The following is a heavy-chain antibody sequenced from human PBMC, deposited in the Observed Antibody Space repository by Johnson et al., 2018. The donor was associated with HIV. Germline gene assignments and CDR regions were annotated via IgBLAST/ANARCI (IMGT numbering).Heavy chain of an antibody. CDR3: AKDPTYDSSGYYGDAFDI. D-gene: IGHD3-22*01. Sequence: QVQLVESGGGVVQPGRSLRLSCAASGFTFSSYGMHWVRQAPWKGLEWVSGISWHSGSIDYADSVKGRFTISRDNSKNTLYLQMNSLRAEDTAVYYCAKDPTYDSSGYYGDAFDIWGQGTMVTVSS. CDR2: ISWHSGSI. V-gene: IGHV3-NL1*01. J-gene: IGHJ3*02. CDR1: GFTFSSYG.